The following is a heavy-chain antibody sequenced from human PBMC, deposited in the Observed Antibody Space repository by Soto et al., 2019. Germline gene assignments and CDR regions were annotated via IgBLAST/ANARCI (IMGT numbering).Heavy chain of an antibody. D-gene: IGHD3-3*01. CDR3: ARGSIKRFLEWSPYYYYMDV. Sequence: ASVKVSCKASGYTFTSYDINWVRQATGQGLEWMGWMNPNSGNTGYAQKFQGRVTMTRNTSISTAYMELSSLRSEDTAVYYCARGSIKRFLEWSPYYYYMDVWGKGTTVTVSS. J-gene: IGHJ6*03. V-gene: IGHV1-8*01. CDR1: GYTFTSYD. CDR2: MNPNSGNT.